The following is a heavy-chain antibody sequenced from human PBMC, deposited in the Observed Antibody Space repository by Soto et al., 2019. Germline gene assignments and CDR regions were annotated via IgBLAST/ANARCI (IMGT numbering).Heavy chain of an antibody. CDR3: ARGVSSGGSCYSCYCYGMDV. D-gene: IGHD2-15*01. J-gene: IGHJ6*02. V-gene: IGHV1-69*12. Sequence: QVQLVQSGAEVKKPGSSVKVSCKASGGTFSSYAISWVRQAPGQGLEWMGGIIPIFGTANYAQKCQGRVTITADESTSTAYMELSSLRSEDTAVYYWARGVSSGGSCYSCYCYGMDVWGQGTTVTVSS. CDR2: IIPIFGTA. CDR1: GGTFSSYA.